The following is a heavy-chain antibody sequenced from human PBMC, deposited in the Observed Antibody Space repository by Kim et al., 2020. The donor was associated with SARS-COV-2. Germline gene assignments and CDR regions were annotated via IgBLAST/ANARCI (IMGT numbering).Heavy chain of an antibody. V-gene: IGHV4-34*01. CDR1: GGSFSGYY. J-gene: IGHJ5*02. Sequence: SETLSLTCAVYGGSFSGYYWSWIRQPPGKGLVWIGEINHSGSTNYNPSLKSRVTISVDTSKNQFSLKLSSVTAADTAVYYCARASSSWSRYNWFDPWGQGTLVTVSS. CDR2: INHSGST. D-gene: IGHD6-13*01. CDR3: ARASSSWSRYNWFDP.